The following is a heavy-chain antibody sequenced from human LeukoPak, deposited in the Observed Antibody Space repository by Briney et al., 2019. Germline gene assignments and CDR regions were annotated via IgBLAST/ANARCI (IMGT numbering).Heavy chain of an antibody. CDR2: ISSDARRT. Sequence: QPGGSLRLSCAASGFTFNIYAMSWVRQAPGKGLEWASSISSDARRTYYAESVKGRFTISRDNSKNTVYLQMNSLRAGDTAVYSCVKGGLGAVDYFDPWGQGTLVTVSS. CDR1: GFTFNIYA. CDR3: VKGGLGAVDYFDP. D-gene: IGHD6-19*01. V-gene: IGHV3-23*01. J-gene: IGHJ5*02.